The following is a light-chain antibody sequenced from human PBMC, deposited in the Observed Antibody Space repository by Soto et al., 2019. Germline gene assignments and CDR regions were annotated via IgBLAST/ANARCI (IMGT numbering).Light chain of an antibody. V-gene: IGKV1-39*01. J-gene: IGKJ1*01. CDR3: QQTYSTPWT. CDR1: QSISNH. CDR2: AAS. Sequence: DIQMTQSPSSLSASVEDRVIITCRASQSISNHLNWYQQKPGKAPKLLISAASSLQSGVSSRFNGSRSGTDFTLTISSLQSDDFATYYCQQTYSTPWTFGLGTKVDIK.